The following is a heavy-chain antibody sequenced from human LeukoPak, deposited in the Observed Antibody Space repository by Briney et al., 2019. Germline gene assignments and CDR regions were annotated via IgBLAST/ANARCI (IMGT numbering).Heavy chain of an antibody. V-gene: IGHV4-59*08. CDR1: GGSINNYY. J-gene: IGHJ4*02. CDR3: ARAGYSSSCEYYFDY. Sequence: SETLSLTCTVSGGSINNYYWSWIRQFPGKGLEWIGYIYYSGSTNYNPSLKSRVTISVDTSKNQFSLKLSSVTAADTAVYYCARAGYSSSCEYYFDYWGQGTLVTVSS. CDR2: IYYSGST. D-gene: IGHD6-13*01.